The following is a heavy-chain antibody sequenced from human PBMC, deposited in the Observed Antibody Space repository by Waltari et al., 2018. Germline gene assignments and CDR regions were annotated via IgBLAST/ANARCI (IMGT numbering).Heavy chain of an antibody. CDR3: AKVGGRHDSSGWYFFDY. Sequence: EVQLLESGGGLVQPGGSLRLSCAASGFAFSSYAMSWVRQARGKGLEWVSSISGSSCSTYYADSVKGRFTISRDNSKNTVYLQMSSLRGEDTAVYYCAKVGGRHDSSGWYFFDYWGQGTLVTVSS. V-gene: IGHV3-23*01. CDR1: GFAFSSYA. D-gene: IGHD6-19*01. CDR2: ISGSSCST. J-gene: IGHJ4*02.